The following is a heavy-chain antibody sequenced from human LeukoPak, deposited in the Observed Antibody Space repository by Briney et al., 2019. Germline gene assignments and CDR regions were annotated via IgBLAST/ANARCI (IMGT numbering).Heavy chain of an antibody. CDR3: ARRNTYFDY. CDR1: EYSFTSYW. J-gene: IGHJ4*02. V-gene: IGHV5-51*01. Sequence: GSSLKISCKGSEYSFTSYWIGCVRQMPRKSLQWMGIIYPGDSDTRYSPSFQGQVTISADKSISTAYLQWSSLKASDTAMYYCARRNTYFDYWGQGTLVTVSS. CDR2: IYPGDSDT.